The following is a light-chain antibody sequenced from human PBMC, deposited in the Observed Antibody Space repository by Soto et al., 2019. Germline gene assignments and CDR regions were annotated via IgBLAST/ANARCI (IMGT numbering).Light chain of an antibody. Sequence: QTVVTQSPSASASLGASVKLTCTLSSGHSSYAIAWHQQQPEKGPRYLMKLNSDGSHSKGDGIPDRFSGSSSGAERYLTISSLQSEDEADYCQTWGTGIHYVFGTGTKVTVL. V-gene: IGLV4-69*01. CDR2: LNSDGSH. J-gene: IGLJ1*01. CDR1: SGHSSYA. CDR3: QTWGTGIHYV.